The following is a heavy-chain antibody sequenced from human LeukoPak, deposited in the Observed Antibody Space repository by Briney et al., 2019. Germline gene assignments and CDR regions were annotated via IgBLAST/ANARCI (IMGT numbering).Heavy chain of an antibody. J-gene: IGHJ4*02. CDR1: GGSLSGYY. CDR2: INHSGST. V-gene: IGHV4-34*01. CDR3: ARGLRSSAAVLFDY. Sequence: SETLSLTCAVYGGSLSGYYWTWIRQPPGKGLEWIGEINHSGSTNYNPSLKSRVTISVDTSKNQFSLKLSPVTAADTAVYYCARGLRSSAAVLFDYWGQGTLVTVSS. D-gene: IGHD6-13*01.